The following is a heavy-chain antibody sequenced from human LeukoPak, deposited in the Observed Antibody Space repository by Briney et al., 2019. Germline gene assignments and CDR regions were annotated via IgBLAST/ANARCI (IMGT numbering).Heavy chain of an antibody. J-gene: IGHJ4*02. Sequence: GGSLRLSCVVSGFTFSSYSMNWVRQAPGKGLEWVSSISSSSSYIYYADSLKGRFTISRDNAKNSLYLQMNSLRAEDTAVYYCARVRGGIVGSTVDYWGQGTLVTVPS. CDR3: ARVRGGIVGSTVDY. CDR2: ISSSSSYI. D-gene: IGHD1-26*01. CDR1: GFTFSSYS. V-gene: IGHV3-21*01.